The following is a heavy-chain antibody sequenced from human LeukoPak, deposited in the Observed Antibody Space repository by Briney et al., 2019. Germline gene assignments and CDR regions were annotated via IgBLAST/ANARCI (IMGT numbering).Heavy chain of an antibody. CDR3: ARDHGSGYDSGLYGY. CDR2: INPNSGGT. CDR1: GYTFTGYY. J-gene: IGHJ4*02. D-gene: IGHD5-12*01. Sequence: ASVKVSCKASGYTFTGYYMHWVRQAPGQGLEWMGWINPNSGGTNYAQKFQGRVTMTRDTSISTAYMELSRLRSDDTAVYYCARDHGSGYDSGLYGYRGQGTLVTVSS. V-gene: IGHV1-2*02.